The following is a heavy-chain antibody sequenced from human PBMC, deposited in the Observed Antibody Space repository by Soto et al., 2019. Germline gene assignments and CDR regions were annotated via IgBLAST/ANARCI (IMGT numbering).Heavy chain of an antibody. D-gene: IGHD2-2*01. J-gene: IGHJ5*02. CDR3: VRDWYCTSTTCSNCFDP. CDR2: ISTLKGNT. V-gene: IGHV1-18*04. CDR1: GYTFTSYG. Sequence: ASVKVSCKASGYTFTSYGITWVRQAPGQGLEWMGWISTLKGNTNHAQKFRGRVTMTTDTYTTTAYMELRSLRSDDTAVYYCVRDWYCTSTTCSNCFDPWGQGTLVTVSS.